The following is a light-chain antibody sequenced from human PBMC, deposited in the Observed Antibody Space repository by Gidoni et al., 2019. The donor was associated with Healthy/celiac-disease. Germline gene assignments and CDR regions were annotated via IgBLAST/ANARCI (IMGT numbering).Light chain of an antibody. CDR3: QQSYSTPWT. J-gene: IGKJ1*01. Sequence: DIQMTQSPSSLSASVGDRVTITCRASQSISSYLNWYQQKPGKDPKLLISAASSLQSGVPSRFSGSGSGTDFTLTISSLQPEDVATYYCQQSYSTPWTFGQGTKVEIK. CDR2: AAS. V-gene: IGKV1-39*01. CDR1: QSISSY.